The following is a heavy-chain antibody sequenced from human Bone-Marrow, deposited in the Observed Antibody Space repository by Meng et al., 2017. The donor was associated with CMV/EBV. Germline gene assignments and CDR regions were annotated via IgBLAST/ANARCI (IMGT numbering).Heavy chain of an antibody. D-gene: IGHD3-10*01. V-gene: IGHV3-43*01. CDR2: ISWDGGTT. CDR1: GFTFDDYT. Sequence: GESLKISCAASGFTFDDYTMHWVRQAPGKGLEWVSLISWDGGTTYYADSVKGRFTISRDNSKNSLYLQMNSLRTEDTALYYCAKGQEGSSQYYYYYGMDVWGQGTTVTVSS. CDR3: AKGQEGSSQYYYYYGMDV. J-gene: IGHJ6*02.